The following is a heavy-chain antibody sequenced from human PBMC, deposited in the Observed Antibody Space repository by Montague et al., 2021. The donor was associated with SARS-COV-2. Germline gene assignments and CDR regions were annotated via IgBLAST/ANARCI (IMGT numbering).Heavy chain of an antibody. CDR2: IYGGGAYT. Sequence: SLRLSCAASGFSFSGYAMNWVRQAPGKGLEWVSVIYGGGAYTNYADSVKGRFTNSRDDSKATVFLQMNGLRSDDTAMYYCAKGSTGLWGQGTLVTVSS. D-gene: IGHD1-1*01. V-gene: IGHV3-23*03. CDR1: GFSFSGYA. CDR3: AKGSTGL. J-gene: IGHJ4*02.